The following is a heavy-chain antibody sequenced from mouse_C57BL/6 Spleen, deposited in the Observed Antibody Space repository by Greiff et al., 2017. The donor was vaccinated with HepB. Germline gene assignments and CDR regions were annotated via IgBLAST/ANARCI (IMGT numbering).Heavy chain of an antibody. Sequence: QVQLKQSGAELARPGASVKLSCKASGYTFTSYGISWVKQRTGQGLEWIGEIYPRSGNTYYNEKFKGKATLTADKSSSTAYMELRSLTSEDSAVYFCASPSYWGQGTTLTVSS. CDR3: ASPSY. CDR2: IYPRSGNT. J-gene: IGHJ2*01. V-gene: IGHV1-81*01. CDR1: GYTFTSYG.